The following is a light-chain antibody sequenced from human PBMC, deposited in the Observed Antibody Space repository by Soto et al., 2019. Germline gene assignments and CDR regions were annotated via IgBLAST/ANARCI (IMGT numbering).Light chain of an antibody. J-gene: IGKJ5*01. CDR3: QHSHSNPIT. CDR2: WAS. CDR1: QRVFYSSTNKNH. V-gene: IGKV4-1*01. Sequence: DIVMTQSPDSLAVSLGERATINCKSSQRVFYSSTNKNHLAWYQQKPGQPPKLLIYWASTREFGVPDRFSGSGSGTDLNLPISSLQAEDVALYYCQHSHSNPITFGQGTRLQIK.